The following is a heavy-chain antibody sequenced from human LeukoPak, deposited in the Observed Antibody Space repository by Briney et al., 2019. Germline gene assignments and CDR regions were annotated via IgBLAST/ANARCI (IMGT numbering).Heavy chain of an antibody. V-gene: IGHV4-30-2*01. CDR3: ARCRGSSWFGRNVVIASPTEYYYMDV. D-gene: IGHD2-21*01. CDR1: GGSISSGGYY. CDR2: IYHSGST. Sequence: SQTLSLTCTVSGGSISSGGYYWSWIRQPPGKGLEWIGYIYHSGSTYYNPSLKSRVTISVDRSKNQFSLKLSSVTAADTAVYYCARCRGSSWFGRNVVIASPTEYYYMDVWGKGTTVTVSS. J-gene: IGHJ6*03.